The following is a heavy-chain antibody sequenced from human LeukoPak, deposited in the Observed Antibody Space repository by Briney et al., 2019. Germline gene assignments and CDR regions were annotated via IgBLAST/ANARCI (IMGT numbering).Heavy chain of an antibody. D-gene: IGHD2-21*01. V-gene: IGHV1-18*01. J-gene: IGHJ6*03. CDR3: ARDGEYCGGDCYPYYYYMDV. CDR1: GYTFTSYG. CDR2: ISAYNGNT. Sequence: ASVNVSCKASGYTFTSYGISWVRQAPRQGLEWMGWISAYNGNTNYAQKLQGRVTMTTDTSTITAYMELRSLRSDDAAVYYCARDGEYCGGDCYPYYYYMDVWGKGTTVTVSS.